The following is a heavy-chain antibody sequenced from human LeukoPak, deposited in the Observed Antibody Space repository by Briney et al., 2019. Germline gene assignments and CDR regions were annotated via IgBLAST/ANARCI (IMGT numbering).Heavy chain of an antibody. J-gene: IGHJ4*02. CDR1: GFTFSSYA. Sequence: GRSLRLSCAASGFTFSSYAMHWVRQAPGKGLEWEAVISYDGSHKYYAGSVKGRFTISRDNSKNTLYLQMNHLRAEDTAVYYCARVGYYGSGSHYYWGQGTLVTVSS. V-gene: IGHV3-30*04. D-gene: IGHD3-10*01. CDR3: ARVGYYGSGSHYY. CDR2: ISYDGSHK.